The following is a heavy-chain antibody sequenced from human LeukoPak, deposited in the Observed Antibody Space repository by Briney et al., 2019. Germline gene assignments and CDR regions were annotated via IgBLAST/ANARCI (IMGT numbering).Heavy chain of an antibody. J-gene: IGHJ4*02. CDR2: IYHSGST. V-gene: IGHV4-30-2*01. Sequence: TLSLTCAVSGGSISSGGYSWSWIRQPPGKGLEWIGYIYHSGSTYYNPSLKSRVTISVDRSKNQFSLKLSSVTAADTAVYYCASRYYDFWSGYLDYWGQGTLVTVSS. CDR1: GGSISSGGYS. CDR3: ASRYYDFWSGYLDY. D-gene: IGHD3-3*01.